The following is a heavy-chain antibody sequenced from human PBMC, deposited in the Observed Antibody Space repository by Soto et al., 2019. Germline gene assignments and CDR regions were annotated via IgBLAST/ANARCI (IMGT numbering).Heavy chain of an antibody. J-gene: IGHJ4*02. V-gene: IGHV3-30*18. Sequence: GGSLRLSCAASGFTFSSYGMYWVRQAPGKGLEWVAVISYDGSNKYYADSVKGRFTISRDNSKNTLYLQMNSLRAEDTAVYYCGKGGYYDSSGYNYFDYWGQGTLVTVSS. CDR3: GKGGYYDSSGYNYFDY. D-gene: IGHD3-22*01. CDR1: GFTFSSYG. CDR2: ISYDGSNK.